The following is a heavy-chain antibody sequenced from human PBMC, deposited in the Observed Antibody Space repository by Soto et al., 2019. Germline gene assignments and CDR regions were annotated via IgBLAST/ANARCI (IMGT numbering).Heavy chain of an antibody. V-gene: IGHV1-8*01. D-gene: IGHD1-26*01. CDR3: ARGVTAGVDY. J-gene: IGHJ4*02. Sequence: ASVKVSCKASGYSFTSLDINWVRQTTGQGLEWMGWMQPSSGRTGYAQKFQGRVTMTRDTSINTAYMELSSLTSDDTAFYYCARGVTAGVDYWGQGTLVTSPQ. CDR1: GYSFTSLD. CDR2: MQPSSGRT.